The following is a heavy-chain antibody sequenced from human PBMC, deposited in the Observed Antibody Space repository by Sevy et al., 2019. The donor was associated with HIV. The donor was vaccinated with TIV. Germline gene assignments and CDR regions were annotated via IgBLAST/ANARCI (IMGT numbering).Heavy chain of an antibody. CDR2: ISAYTGNT. D-gene: IGHD6-19*01. J-gene: IGHJ4*02. V-gene: IGHV1-18*01. CDR3: ARDKPQGVGIRPAGMWGGIDY. CDR1: GYTFSSYG. Sequence: ASVKVSCKASGYTFSSYGISWVRQAPGQGLEWMGWISAYTGNTNYAQKYQGRVTMTTDTSTTTAYLELRNLRSADTAVYFCARDKPQGVGIRPAGMWGGIDYWGQGTLVTVSS.